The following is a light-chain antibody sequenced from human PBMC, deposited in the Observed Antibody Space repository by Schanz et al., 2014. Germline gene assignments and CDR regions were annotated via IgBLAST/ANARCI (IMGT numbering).Light chain of an antibody. CDR1: QSVSSK. J-gene: IGKJ4*01. CDR3: QQRDNWPLLT. Sequence: EIVMTQSPATLSVSPGDRATLSCRASQSVSSKLAWYQQKAGQAPRLLIYGASTRATGIPARFSGSGSGTDFTLTISSLEPEDFAVYYCQQRDNWPLLTFGGGTKVEIK. CDR2: GAS. V-gene: IGKV3-15*01.